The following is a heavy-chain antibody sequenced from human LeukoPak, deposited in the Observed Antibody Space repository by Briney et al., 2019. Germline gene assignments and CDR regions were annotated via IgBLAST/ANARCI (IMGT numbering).Heavy chain of an antibody. CDR1: GGTFSSYA. J-gene: IGHJ6*02. D-gene: IGHD2-15*01. Sequence: ASVKVSCKASGGTFSSYAISWVRQAPGQGLEWMGGIIPIFGTANYAQKFQGRVTITADESTSTAYMELSSLRSEDTAVYYCATPRPPNCSGGSCYDYYYYGMDVWGQGTTVTVSS. CDR3: ATPRPPNCSGGSCYDYYYYGMDV. CDR2: IIPIFGTA. V-gene: IGHV1-69*13.